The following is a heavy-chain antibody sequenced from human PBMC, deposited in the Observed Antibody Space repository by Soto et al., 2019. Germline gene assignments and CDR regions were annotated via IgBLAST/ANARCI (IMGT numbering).Heavy chain of an antibody. Sequence: ASVKVSCKASGYTFTSYGISWVRQAPGQGLEWMGWISAYNGNTNYAQKLQGRVTMTTDTSTSTAYMELRSLRSDDTSVYYCARYVVGYCSSTSCYDYYYYYGMDVWG. CDR3: ARYVVGYCSSTSCYDYYYYYGMDV. J-gene: IGHJ6*02. CDR1: GYTFTSYG. D-gene: IGHD2-2*03. CDR2: ISAYNGNT. V-gene: IGHV1-18*01.